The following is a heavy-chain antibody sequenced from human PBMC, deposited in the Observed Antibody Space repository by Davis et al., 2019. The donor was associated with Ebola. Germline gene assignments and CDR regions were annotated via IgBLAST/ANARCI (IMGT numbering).Heavy chain of an antibody. CDR1: GYTFTAYY. CDR3: ARDEGSSSSWRISY. Sequence: ASVTVSCKASGYTFTAYYMHWVRQAPGQGLEWMGRINPNSGGTNYAQKFQGRVTMTRDTSISTAYMELSRLRSDDTAVYFCARDEGSSSSWRISYWGQGTLVTVSS. V-gene: IGHV1-2*06. D-gene: IGHD6-13*01. J-gene: IGHJ4*02. CDR2: INPNSGGT.